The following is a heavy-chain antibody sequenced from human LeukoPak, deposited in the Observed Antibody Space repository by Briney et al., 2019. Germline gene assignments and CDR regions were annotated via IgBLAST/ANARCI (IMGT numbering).Heavy chain of an antibody. CDR3: ATESGASVMGGLDI. CDR1: GDSLSELS. D-gene: IGHD2-8*01. Sequence: AASVKVSCKVSGDSLSELSIHWVRQAPGKGLEWMGGFEPEECETLHAEKFEGRVNMTEDTSTGTAYLELSSLRSEDMGVYYCATESGASVMGGLDIWGQGILVTVSS. CDR2: FEPEECET. J-gene: IGHJ5*02. V-gene: IGHV1-24*01.